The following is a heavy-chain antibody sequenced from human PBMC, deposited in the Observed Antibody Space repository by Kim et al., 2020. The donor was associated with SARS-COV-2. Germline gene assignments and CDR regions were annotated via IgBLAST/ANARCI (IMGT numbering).Heavy chain of an antibody. CDR2: ISSDGSST. CDR1: GFTFSSYW. D-gene: IGHD3-10*01. Sequence: GGSLRLSCTASGFTFSSYWMHWVRQAPGKGLVWVSRISSDGSSTSYADSVKGRSTISRDNAKNTLYLQMNSLRAEDTAVYYCARAVGNWVTVRANPFSSGTYCSYGMDVWGQGTTVTVSS. V-gene: IGHV3-74*01. J-gene: IGHJ6*02. CDR3: ARAVGNWVTVRANPFSSGTYCSYGMDV.